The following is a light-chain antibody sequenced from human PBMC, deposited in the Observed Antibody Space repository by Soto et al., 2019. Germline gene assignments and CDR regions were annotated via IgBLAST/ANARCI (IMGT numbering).Light chain of an antibody. V-gene: IGLV2-8*01. CDR2: EVS. CDR1: SSDVGGYNY. CDR3: SSYVGGNNFV. Sequence: QSVLTQPPYASGSPGQSVTISCTGTSSDVGGYNYVSWYQQHPGKAPKLMIYEVSKRPSGVPDRFSGSKSGNTASLTVSGLQAEDEADYYCSSYVGGNNFVFGTGTRSPS. J-gene: IGLJ1*01.